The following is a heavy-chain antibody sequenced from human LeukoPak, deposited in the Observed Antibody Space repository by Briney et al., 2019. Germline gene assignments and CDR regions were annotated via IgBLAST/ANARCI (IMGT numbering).Heavy chain of an antibody. CDR1: GGSISSGGYY. Sequence: SETLSLTCTVSGGSISSGGYYWSWIRQHPGKGLEWIGYIYYSGSTYYNPSLKSRVTISVDTSKNQFSLKLSSVTAADTAVYYCARDTTVTTKYYYYGMDVWGQGTTVTVSS. J-gene: IGHJ6*02. CDR2: IYYSGST. CDR3: ARDTTVTTKYYYYGMDV. D-gene: IGHD4-17*01. V-gene: IGHV4-31*03.